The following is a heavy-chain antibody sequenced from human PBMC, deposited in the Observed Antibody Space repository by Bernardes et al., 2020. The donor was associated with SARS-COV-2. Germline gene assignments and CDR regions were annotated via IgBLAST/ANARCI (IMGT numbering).Heavy chain of an antibody. D-gene: IGHD1-1*01. CDR3: ARISWNHYYYYGMDV. V-gene: IGHV2-70*01. CDR2: IDWDDDK. Sequence: SGPTLVKPTQTLTLTCTFSGFSLSTSGMCVSWIRQPPGKALEWLALIDWDDDKYYSTSLKTRLTISKDTSKNQVVLTMTNMDPVDTATYYCARISWNHYYYYGMDVWGQGTTVTVSS. CDR1: GFSLSTSGMC. J-gene: IGHJ6*02.